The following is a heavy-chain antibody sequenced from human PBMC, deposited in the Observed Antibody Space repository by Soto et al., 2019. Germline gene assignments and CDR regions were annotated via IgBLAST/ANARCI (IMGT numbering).Heavy chain of an antibody. CDR3: ARDKRRAMVLLPFPLTY. J-gene: IGHJ4*02. V-gene: IGHV4-4*02. CDR2: TYHSGST. CDR1: GGSISSSNW. D-gene: IGHD5-18*01. Sequence: SETLSLTCAVSGGSISSSNWWSWVRQPPGKGLEWIGETYHSGSTNYNPSLKSRVTISVDKSKNQFSLKLSSVTAADTAAYYCARDKRRAMVLLPFPLTYWGQGTLVTVSS.